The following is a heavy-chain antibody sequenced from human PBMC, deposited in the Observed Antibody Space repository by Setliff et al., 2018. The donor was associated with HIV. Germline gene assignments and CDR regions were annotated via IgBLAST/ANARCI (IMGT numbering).Heavy chain of an antibody. Sequence: SETLSLTCAVYNGSFSGYYWTWIRQPPGKGLEWIGEINHSGSTNYSPSLTSRVTISVDASRNQFSLRLSSVTAADTAVYYCAAWGPRYSYAPYFFDSWGQGTLVTVSS. V-gene: IGHV4-34*01. CDR2: INHSGST. CDR1: NGSFSGYY. CDR3: AAWGPRYSYAPYFFDS. J-gene: IGHJ4*02. D-gene: IGHD5-18*01.